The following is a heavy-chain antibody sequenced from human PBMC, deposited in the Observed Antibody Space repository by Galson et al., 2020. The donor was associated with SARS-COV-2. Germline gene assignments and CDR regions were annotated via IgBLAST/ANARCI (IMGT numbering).Heavy chain of an antibody. CDR3: AGGLRYFATQMTWFDP. D-gene: IGHD3-9*01. J-gene: IGHJ5*02. Sequence: ASETLSLTCTVSGASFTSGDYYWSWIRQPPGKGLEWIGYIHYSGNTYNPSLKSRATISMDTSKNQFSLILSSVTAADTAIYYCAGGLRYFATQMTWFDPWGQGTLVVVSS. CDR2: IHYSGNT. V-gene: IGHV4-30-4*02. CDR1: GASFTSGDYY.